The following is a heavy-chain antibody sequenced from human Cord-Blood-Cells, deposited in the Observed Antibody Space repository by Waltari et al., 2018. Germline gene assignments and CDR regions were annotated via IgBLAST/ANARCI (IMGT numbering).Heavy chain of an antibody. CDR1: GGSISSHY. J-gene: IGHJ4*02. D-gene: IGHD6-13*01. CDR2: IYYSGST. V-gene: IGHV4-59*11. CDR3: ARIAAAGTLPFDY. Sequence: QVQLQESGPGLVKPSETLSLTCTVSGGSISSHYWSWIRQPPGKGLEWIGYIYYSGSTNYNPSLRSRDTISGDTSKNQFSLKLSSVTAADTAVYYCARIAAAGTLPFDYWGQGTLVTVSS.